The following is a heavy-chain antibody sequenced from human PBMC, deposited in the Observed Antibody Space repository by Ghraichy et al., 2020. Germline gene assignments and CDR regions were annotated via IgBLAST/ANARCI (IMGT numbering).Heavy chain of an antibody. J-gene: IGHJ4*02. CDR3: ARGMEAVANGAFDY. V-gene: IGHV3-7*01. CDR1: GFTFSSYW. Sequence: GGSLRLSCAASGFTFSSYWMSWVRQAPGKGLEWVANIKQHGSEKYYVDSVKGRFTISRDNAKNSLYLQMNSLRAEDTAVYYCARGMEAVANGAFDYWGQGTLVTVSS. D-gene: IGHD6-19*01. CDR2: IKQHGSEK.